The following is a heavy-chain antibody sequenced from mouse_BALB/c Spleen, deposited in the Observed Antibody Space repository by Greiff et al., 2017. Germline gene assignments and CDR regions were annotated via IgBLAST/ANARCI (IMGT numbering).Heavy chain of an antibody. V-gene: IGHV1-5*01. CDR2: IYPGNSDT. Sequence: VQLKQSGTVLARPGASVKMSCKASGYTFTSYWMHWVQQRPGQGLEWIVAIYPGNSDTSYNQKFKGKAKLTAVTSTSTAYMELSSLTNEDSAVYYCTRYDTAGLDYWGQGTTLTVSA. CDR1: GYTFTSYW. D-gene: IGHD2-12*01. CDR3: TRYDTAGLDY. J-gene: IGHJ2*01.